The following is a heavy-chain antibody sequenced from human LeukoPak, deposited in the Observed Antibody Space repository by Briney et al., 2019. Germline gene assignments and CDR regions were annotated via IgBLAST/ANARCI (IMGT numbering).Heavy chain of an antibody. D-gene: IGHD3-10*01. V-gene: IGHV3-30*18. J-gene: IGHJ6*02. CDR3: AKDRGRRREGSGHKTYYYYGMDV. Sequence: GGSLRLSCAASGFTFSSYGMHWVRQAPGKGLEWVAVISYDGSNKYYADSVKGRFTISRDNSKNTLYLQMNSLRAEDTAVYYCAKDRGRRREGSGHKTYYYYGMDVWGQGTTVTVSS. CDR2: ISYDGSNK. CDR1: GFTFSSYG.